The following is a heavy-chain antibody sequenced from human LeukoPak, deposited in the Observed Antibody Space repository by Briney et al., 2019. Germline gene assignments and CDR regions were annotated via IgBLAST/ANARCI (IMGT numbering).Heavy chain of an antibody. V-gene: IGHV3-11*04. CDR2: ISSSGNTV. CDR1: GLTFSDYH. CDR3: ARRYCSGGSCYYFDY. J-gene: IGHJ4*02. Sequence: GGSLRLSCAASGLTFSDYHMSWIRQAPGKGLEWVSYISSSGNTVYYADSVKGRFTISRDNAKNSLYLQMNSLRAEDTAVYYCARRYCSGGSCYYFDYWGQGTLVTVSS. D-gene: IGHD2-15*01.